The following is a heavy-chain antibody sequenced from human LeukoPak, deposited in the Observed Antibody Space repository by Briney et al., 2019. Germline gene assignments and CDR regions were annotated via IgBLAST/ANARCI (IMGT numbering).Heavy chain of an antibody. CDR1: GGSISSYY. Sequence: PSETLSLTCTVSGGSISSYYWSWIRQPPGKGLEWIGYIYYSGSTNYNPSLKSRVTISVDTSKNQFSLKLSSVTAADTAVCYCAREPPYGGYADYWGQGTLVTVSS. CDR2: IYYSGST. V-gene: IGHV4-59*01. J-gene: IGHJ4*02. CDR3: AREPPYGGYADY. D-gene: IGHD5-12*01.